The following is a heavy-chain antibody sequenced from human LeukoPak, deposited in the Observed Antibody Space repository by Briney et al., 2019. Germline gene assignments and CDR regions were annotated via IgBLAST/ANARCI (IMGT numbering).Heavy chain of an antibody. CDR3: ARDSGKYCSGGSCYVNWFEH. CDR2: IYYSGST. CDR1: GGSISSGDYY. D-gene: IGHD2-15*01. J-gene: IGHJ5*02. V-gene: IGHV4-30-4*01. Sequence: SQTLSLTCTVSGGSISSGDYYWSWIRQPPGKGLEWIGYIYYSGSTYYNPSLKSRVTISVDTSKNQFSLKLSSVTAADTAVYYFARDSGKYCSGGSCYVNWFEHWGQGILVTVSS.